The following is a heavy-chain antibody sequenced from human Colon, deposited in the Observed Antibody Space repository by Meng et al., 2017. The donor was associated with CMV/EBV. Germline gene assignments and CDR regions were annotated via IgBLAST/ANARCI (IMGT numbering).Heavy chain of an antibody. Sequence: SCAASGFDFNIFAINWVRQGPGKVLEWVSAISGSADTTHYAASVQGRFTISRDNSKNTVYLQMDDLRAEDTAVYYCAKPHPDYYYDKTGGYGLDVWGQGTTVTVSS. CDR2: ISGSADTT. V-gene: IGHV3-23*01. J-gene: IGHJ6*02. D-gene: IGHD3-22*01. CDR3: AKPHPDYYYDKTGGYGLDV. CDR1: GFDFNIFA.